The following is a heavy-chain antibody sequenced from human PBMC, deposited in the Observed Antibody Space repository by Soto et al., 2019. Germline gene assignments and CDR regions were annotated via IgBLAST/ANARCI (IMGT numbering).Heavy chain of an antibody. J-gene: IGHJ4*02. Sequence: SETLSLTCTVSGGSISSSSYYWGWIRQPPGKGLEWIGSIYYSGSTYYNPSLKSRVTISVDTSKNQFSLKLSSVTAADTAVYYCARIPYYYDSSGSIDYWGQGTLVTVS. CDR3: ARIPYYYDSSGSIDY. CDR1: GGSISSSSYY. D-gene: IGHD3-22*01. V-gene: IGHV4-39*01. CDR2: IYYSGST.